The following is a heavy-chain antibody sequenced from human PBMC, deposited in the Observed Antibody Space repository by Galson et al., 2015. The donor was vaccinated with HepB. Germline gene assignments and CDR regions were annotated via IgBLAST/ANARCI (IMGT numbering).Heavy chain of an antibody. D-gene: IGHD6-13*01. J-gene: IGHJ4*02. CDR1: GFTFSSYA. CDR2: ISGSGGST. Sequence: SLRLSCAASGFTFSSYAMSWVRQAPGKGLEWVSAISGSGGSTYYADSVKGRFTISRDNSKNTLYLQMNSLRAEDTAVYYCASDPPGIAAAGTIRQMVNWGQGTLVTVSS. CDR3: ASDPPGIAAAGTIRQMVN. V-gene: IGHV3-23*01.